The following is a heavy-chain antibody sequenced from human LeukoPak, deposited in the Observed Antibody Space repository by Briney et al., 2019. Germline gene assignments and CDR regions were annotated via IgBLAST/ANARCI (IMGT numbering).Heavy chain of an antibody. Sequence: GGSLRLSCAASEFTFNNYAMSWVRQAPGKGLEWVSAISGSGGSTYYADSVKGRFTISRDNFKNTLYLQMNSLRAEDTAVYYCAKVIGIQLWHLFFDHWGQGTLVTVSS. CDR2: ISGSGGST. CDR1: EFTFNNYA. CDR3: AKVIGIQLWHLFFDH. D-gene: IGHD5-18*01. V-gene: IGHV3-23*01. J-gene: IGHJ4*02.